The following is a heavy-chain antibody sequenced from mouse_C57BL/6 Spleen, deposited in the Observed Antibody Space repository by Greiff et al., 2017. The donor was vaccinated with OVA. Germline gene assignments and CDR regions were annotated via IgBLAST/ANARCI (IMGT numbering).Heavy chain of an antibody. CDR2: ISYDGSN. J-gene: IGHJ1*03. Sequence: EVQLQESGPGLVKPSQSLSLTCSVTGYSITSGYSWNWIRQFPGNTLEWMGYISYDGSNNYNPYLKNRISITRDTSKNQFFLKLNSVTTEDTATYYCSRDGYDWYFDVWGTGTTVTVSS. D-gene: IGHD2-2*01. V-gene: IGHV3-6*01. CDR1: GYSITSGYS. CDR3: SRDGYDWYFDV.